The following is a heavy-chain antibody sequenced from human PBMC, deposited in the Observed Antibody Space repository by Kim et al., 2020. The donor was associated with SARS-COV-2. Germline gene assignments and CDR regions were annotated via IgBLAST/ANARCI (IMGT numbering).Heavy chain of an antibody. D-gene: IGHD2-2*01. Sequence: GGSLRLFCEGSGFTFDDYAMHWVRQAPGKGLEWVSLISGDGTTTYYAASVRGRFTISRDNSKNSLYLQMNSLRTEDTALYYCAKETGCYTSWGRLDVWG. CDR3: AKETGCYTSWGRLDV. CDR1: GFTFDDYA. J-gene: IGHJ3*01. CDR2: ISGDGTTT. V-gene: IGHV3-43*02.